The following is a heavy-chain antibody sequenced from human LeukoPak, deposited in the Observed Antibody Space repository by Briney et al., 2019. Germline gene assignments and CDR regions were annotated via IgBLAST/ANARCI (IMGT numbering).Heavy chain of an antibody. CDR1: DFAFSNYA. J-gene: IGHJ4*02. V-gene: IGHV3-23*01. CDR3: ARLVYAIHLQNLDY. D-gene: IGHD2-8*01. CDR2: INYGDGVT. Sequence: PGGSLRLSCETSDFAFSNYAMSLVRQAPGRGLEWVSGINYGDGVTYYADSVKGRFTISRDNSKNTLYLQMNSLRAEDTAVYYCARLVYAIHLQNLDYWGQGTLVTVSS.